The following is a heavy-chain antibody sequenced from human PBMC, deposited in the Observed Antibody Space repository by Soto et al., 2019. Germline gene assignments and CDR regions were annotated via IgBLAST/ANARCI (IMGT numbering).Heavy chain of an antibody. V-gene: IGHV3-23*01. CDR3: AKAVPHYGDIYYFDY. D-gene: IGHD4-17*01. CDR1: GFTFSSYA. CDR2: ISGSGGST. J-gene: IGHJ4*02. Sequence: GGSLRLSCAASGFTFSSYAMSWVHQAPGKGLEWVSAISGSGGSTYYADSVKGRFTISRDNSKNTLYLQMNSLRAEDTAVYYCAKAVPHYGDIYYFDYWGQGTLVTVSS.